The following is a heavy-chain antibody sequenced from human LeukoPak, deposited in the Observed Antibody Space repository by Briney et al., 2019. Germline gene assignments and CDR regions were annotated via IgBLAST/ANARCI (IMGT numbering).Heavy chain of an antibody. CDR1: GFTFSSYS. CDR3: TTENYGDYALDY. Sequence: GGSLRLSCAASGFTFSSYSMNWVRQVPGKGQEWVGRIKRKSDGGTTDYAAPVKGRFTISRDDSKTTLYLQMNSLKTEDTAVYYCTTENYGDYALDYWGQGTLVSVAS. V-gene: IGHV3-15*01. J-gene: IGHJ4*02. D-gene: IGHD4-17*01. CDR2: IKRKSDGGTT.